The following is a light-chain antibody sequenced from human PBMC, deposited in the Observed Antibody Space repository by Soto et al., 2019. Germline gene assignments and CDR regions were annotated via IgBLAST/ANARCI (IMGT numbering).Light chain of an antibody. Sequence: DIQMTQSPSTLSASVGDRVTITCRASQSISNWLAWYQQKPWKAPKLLIFKASTLESGVPSRFSGSGSGTEFTLNISSLQPDDFATYHCQQYDTYPRTFGQGTKVDIK. CDR3: QQYDTYPRT. CDR2: KAS. J-gene: IGKJ1*01. CDR1: QSISNW. V-gene: IGKV1-5*03.